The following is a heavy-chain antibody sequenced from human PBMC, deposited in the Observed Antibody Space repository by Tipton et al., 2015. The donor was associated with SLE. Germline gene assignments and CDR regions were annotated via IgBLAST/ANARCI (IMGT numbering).Heavy chain of an antibody. Sequence: GLVKPSETLSLTCTVSGGPLTGDYWSWIRQPPGKGLEWIGYVFYTGRTTYNPSLERRVTISIDTSRTQFSLNLTSVTASDTAGYYCASSPGVTLFRVVTYFDLWGQGILVTVSS. J-gene: IGHJ4*02. CDR3: ASSPGVTLFRVVTYFDL. V-gene: IGHV4-59*08. CDR2: VFYTGRT. D-gene: IGHD3-3*01. CDR1: GGPLTGDY.